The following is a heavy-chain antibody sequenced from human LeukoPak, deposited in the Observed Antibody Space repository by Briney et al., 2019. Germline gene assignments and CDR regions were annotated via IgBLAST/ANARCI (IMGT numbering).Heavy chain of an antibody. Sequence: SETLSLTCAVYGGSFSGYYWGWIRQPPGKGLEWIGSIYYSGSTYYNPSLKGRVTISVDTSKNQFSLKLSSVTAADTAVYYCAREYYDYVWGSYRGYYFDYWGQGTLVTVSS. CDR1: GGSFSGYY. J-gene: IGHJ4*02. CDR3: AREYYDYVWGSYRGYYFDY. D-gene: IGHD3-16*02. CDR2: IYYSGST. V-gene: IGHV4-34*01.